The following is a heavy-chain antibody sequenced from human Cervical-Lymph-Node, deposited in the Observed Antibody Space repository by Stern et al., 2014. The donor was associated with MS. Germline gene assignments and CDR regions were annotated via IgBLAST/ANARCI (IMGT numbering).Heavy chain of an antibody. V-gene: IGHV1-69*17. CDR3: VRADTPYYYYGMDV. CDR1: GGTFSSYA. J-gene: IGHJ6*02. Sequence: VQLVESGAEVKKPGSSVKVSCKASGGTFSSYAISWVRQAPGQGLEWMGGIIPIFGIANYAQKFQGRVTITADKSTRTAYMELSSLRSEDTAVYYCVRADTPYYYYGMDVWGQGTTVTVFS. D-gene: IGHD2-2*02. CDR2: IIPIFGIA.